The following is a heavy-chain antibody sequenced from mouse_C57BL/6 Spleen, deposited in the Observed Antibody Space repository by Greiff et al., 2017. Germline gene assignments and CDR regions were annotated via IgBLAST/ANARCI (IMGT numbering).Heavy chain of an antibody. CDR3: ARDYYGSSLDY. D-gene: IGHD1-1*01. CDR2: IYPGSGNT. J-gene: IGHJ2*01. CDR1: GYTFTDYY. Sequence: VQLQQSGAELVRPGASVKLSCKASGYTFTDYYINWVKQRPGQGLEWIARIYPGSGNTYYNEKFKGKATLTAEKSSSTAYMQLSSLTSEDSAVXFCARDYYGSSLDYWGQGTTLTVSS. V-gene: IGHV1-76*01.